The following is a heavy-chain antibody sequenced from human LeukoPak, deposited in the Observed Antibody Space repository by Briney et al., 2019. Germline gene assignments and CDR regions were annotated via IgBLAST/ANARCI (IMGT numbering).Heavy chain of an antibody. CDR3: AKYGVVGAIGYYGMDV. CDR1: GFTFSSYA. CDR2: ISGSGGST. J-gene: IGHJ6*02. Sequence: GGSLRLSCAASGFTFSSYAMSWVRQAPGKGLEWVSAISGSGGSTYYADSVKGRFTISRDNSKNTLYLQMNSLRAEDTAVYYCAKYGVVGAIGYYGMDVWGQGTTVTVSS. V-gene: IGHV3-23*01. D-gene: IGHD1-26*01.